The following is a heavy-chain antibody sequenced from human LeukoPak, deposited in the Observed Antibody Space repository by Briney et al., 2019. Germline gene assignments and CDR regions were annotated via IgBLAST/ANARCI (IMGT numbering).Heavy chain of an antibody. D-gene: IGHD6-13*01. Sequence: SETLSLTCTVSGGSISSYYWSWIRQPPGKGLEWIGYIYYSGSTNYNPSLKSRVTISVDTSKNQFSLKLSPVTAADTAVYYCARSWYGNWFDPWGQGTLVTVSS. J-gene: IGHJ5*02. CDR1: GGSISSYY. CDR2: IYYSGST. V-gene: IGHV4-59*12. CDR3: ARSWYGNWFDP.